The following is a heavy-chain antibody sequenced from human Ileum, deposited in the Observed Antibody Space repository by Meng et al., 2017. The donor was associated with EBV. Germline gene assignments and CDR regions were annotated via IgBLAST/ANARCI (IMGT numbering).Heavy chain of an antibody. CDR2: IYHSGIT. CDR3: ARDPTGGEDHQRV. V-gene: IGHV4-4*02. J-gene: IGHJ4*02. CDR1: GGSISSSNW. Sequence: VLPQESGPGWFKPSGPLSLTCAVSGGSISSSNWWSWVRQPPGKGLEWIGKIYHSGITIYNPSLKSRVTMSVDNSKNQFSLKLNSMTAADTAVYYCARDPTGGEDHQRVWGQGTLVTVSS. D-gene: IGHD1-14*01.